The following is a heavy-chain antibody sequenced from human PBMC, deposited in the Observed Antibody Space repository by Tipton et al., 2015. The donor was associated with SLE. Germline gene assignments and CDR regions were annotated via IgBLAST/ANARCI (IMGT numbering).Heavy chain of an antibody. CDR2: IFYSGTT. Sequence: TLSLTCTVSGVSISRTSYYWGWIRQSPGKGLEWIGSIFYSGTTYYNPSLKSRVTISVDTSKNQFSLKLSSVTAADTAVYFCARDPPSSYYYGMDVWGRGATVTVSS. CDR1: GVSISRTSYY. V-gene: IGHV4-39*02. D-gene: IGHD3-10*01. J-gene: IGHJ6*02. CDR3: ARDPPSSYYYGMDV.